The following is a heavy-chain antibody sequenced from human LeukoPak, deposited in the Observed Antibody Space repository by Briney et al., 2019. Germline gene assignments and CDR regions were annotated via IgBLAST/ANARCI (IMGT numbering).Heavy chain of an antibody. CDR1: GFTFGDYA. CDR3: SFWSGYYTGPWYFDL. J-gene: IGHJ2*01. Sequence: QTGGSLRLSCTASGFTFGDYAMSWVRQAPGKGLEWVGFIRSKAYGGTTEYAASVKGRFTISRDDSKSIASLQMNSLKTEDTAVYYCSFWSGYYTGPWYFDLWDRGTLVTVSS. D-gene: IGHD3-3*01. V-gene: IGHV3-49*04. CDR2: IRSKAYGGTT.